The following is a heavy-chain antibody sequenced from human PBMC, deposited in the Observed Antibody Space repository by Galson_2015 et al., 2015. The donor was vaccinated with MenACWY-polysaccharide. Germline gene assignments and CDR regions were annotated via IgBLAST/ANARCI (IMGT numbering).Heavy chain of an antibody. V-gene: IGHV5-51*01. CDR1: GSSFSSNW. Sequence: QSGAEVINPGESLKISCTGSGSSFSSNWIGWVRQMPVKGLEWVGIIYAGDSDARYSPSFQGQVSISVDKSISTAYLQWSSLKASDTAMYYCARQSRAGLYGGNTRPNFDNWGQGTLVTVSS. CDR2: IYAGDSDA. D-gene: IGHD4-23*01. J-gene: IGHJ4*02. CDR3: ARQSRAGLYGGNTRPNFDN.